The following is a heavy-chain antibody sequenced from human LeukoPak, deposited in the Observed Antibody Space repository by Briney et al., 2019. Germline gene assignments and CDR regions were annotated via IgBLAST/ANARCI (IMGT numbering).Heavy chain of an antibody. Sequence: PGGSLRLSCEASGFSFSNYGMHWVRQAPGKGQEWVAVTSYDGSGKYYADSVKGRFTISRDNSKNTLYLQMNSLRVEDTAVYYCARGAPFVFGGGPLDYWGQGTLVTVSS. CDR3: ARGAPFVFGGGPLDY. CDR2: TSYDGSGK. J-gene: IGHJ4*02. V-gene: IGHV3-30*03. CDR1: GFSFSNYG. D-gene: IGHD3-3*01.